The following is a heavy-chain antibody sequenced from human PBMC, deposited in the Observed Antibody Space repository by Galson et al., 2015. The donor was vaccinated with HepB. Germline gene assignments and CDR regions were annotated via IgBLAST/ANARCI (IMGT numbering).Heavy chain of an antibody. V-gene: IGHV3-30-3*01. Sequence: SLRLSCAASGFLFRSYAMHWVRQAPGKGLEWVAVTSYDGIIKYYSDSVKGRFTISKDNSDNTLHLQMNGLRPEDTGIYYCARDSVPYCEGDCSLEIDFWGQGTLVTVST. J-gene: IGHJ4*02. CDR2: TSYDGIIK. CDR3: ARDSVPYCEGDCSLEIDF. D-gene: IGHD2-21*02. CDR1: GFLFRSYA.